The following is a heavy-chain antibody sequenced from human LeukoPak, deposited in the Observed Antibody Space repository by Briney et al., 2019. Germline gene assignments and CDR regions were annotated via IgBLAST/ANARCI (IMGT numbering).Heavy chain of an antibody. V-gene: IGHV3-30-3*01. J-gene: IGHJ4*02. CDR3: ARALGYGGSGDYFDY. CDR2: ISYDGSNK. Sequence: GGSLRLSCAASGFTFSGYAMHWVRQAPGKGLEWVAVISYDGSNKYYADSVKGRFTISRYNSKNTLYLQMNSLRAEDTAVYYCARALGYGGSGDYFDYRGQGTLGSVSA. D-gene: IGHD4-23*01. CDR1: GFTFSGYA.